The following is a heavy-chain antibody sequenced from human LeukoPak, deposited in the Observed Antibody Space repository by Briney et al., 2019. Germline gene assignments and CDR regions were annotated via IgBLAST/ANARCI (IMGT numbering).Heavy chain of an antibody. CDR1: GFTFSSYW. CDR2: IKQDGSEK. Sequence: GGSLRLSCAASGFTFSSYWMSWVRQAPGKGLEWVANIKQDGSEKYYVDSVKGRFTISRDNAKNSLYLQMNRLRAEDTDVYYCARDSGGWYLLTYFDYWGQGTLVTVSS. J-gene: IGHJ4*02. D-gene: IGHD6-19*01. V-gene: IGHV3-7*01. CDR3: ARDSGGWYLLTYFDY.